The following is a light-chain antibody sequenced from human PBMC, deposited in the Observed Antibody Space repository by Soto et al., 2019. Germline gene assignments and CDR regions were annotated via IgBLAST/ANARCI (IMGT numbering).Light chain of an antibody. Sequence: QSALTQPASVSGSPGQSITISCTGTSTDVGGHNLVSWYQQHPGEAPRLLLFEANKRPSGVSDRFSGSQSGNTASLTISGLQTEDEADYYCCSYAGGVVFGGGTKLTVL. CDR2: EAN. V-gene: IGLV2-23*01. CDR3: CSYAGGVV. CDR1: STDVGGHNL. J-gene: IGLJ2*01.